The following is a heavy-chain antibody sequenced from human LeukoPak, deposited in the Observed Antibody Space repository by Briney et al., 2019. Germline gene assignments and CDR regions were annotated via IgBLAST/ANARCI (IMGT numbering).Heavy chain of an antibody. J-gene: IGHJ4*02. CDR3: ARDFAYYYDSSGCTGDY. V-gene: IGHV1-2*02. CDR2: INPNSGGT. Sequence: ASVKVSCKASGYTFTGYYMHWVRQAPGQGLEWMGWINPNSGGTNYAQKFQGRVTMTRDTSISTAYMELSRLRSDDTAVYYCARDFAYYYDSSGCTGDYWGQGTLVTVSS. CDR1: GYTFTGYY. D-gene: IGHD3-22*01.